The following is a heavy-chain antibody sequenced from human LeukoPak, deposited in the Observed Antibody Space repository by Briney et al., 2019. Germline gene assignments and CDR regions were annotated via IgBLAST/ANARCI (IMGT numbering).Heavy chain of an antibody. J-gene: IGHJ5*02. Sequence: SQTLSLTCAISGDSVSSNSAAWNWTRQSPSRGLEWLGRTYYRSKWYNDYAVSVKSRITINPDTSKNQFSLQLNSVTPEDTAVYYCARGMVVGPAAIRNNWFDPWGQGTLVTVSS. D-gene: IGHD2-2*02. CDR2: TYYRSKWYN. CDR3: ARGMVVGPAAIRNNWFDP. V-gene: IGHV6-1*01. CDR1: GDSVSSNSAA.